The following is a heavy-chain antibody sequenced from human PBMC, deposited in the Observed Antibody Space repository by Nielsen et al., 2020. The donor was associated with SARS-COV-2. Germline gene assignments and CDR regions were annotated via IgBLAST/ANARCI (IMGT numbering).Heavy chain of an antibody. CDR2: IYYSGST. CDR1: GGSISSGGYY. CDR3: ARVVRIGYCSSTSCYHFDY. J-gene: IGHJ4*02. D-gene: IGHD2-2*01. V-gene: IGHV4-31*03. Sequence: LRLSCTVSGGSISSGGYYWSWIRQHPGKGLEWIGYIYYSGSTYYNPSLKSRVTISVDTSKNQFSLKLSSVTAADTAVYYCARVVRIGYCSSTSCYHFDYWGQGTRVTVSS.